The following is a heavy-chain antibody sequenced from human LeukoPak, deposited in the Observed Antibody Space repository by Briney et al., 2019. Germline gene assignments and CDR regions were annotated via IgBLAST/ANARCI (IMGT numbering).Heavy chain of an antibody. CDR1: GFTFSSYA. J-gene: IGHJ4*02. CDR2: ISAGGDST. D-gene: IGHD5-24*01. Sequence: GGSLRLSCAASGFTFSSYAMSWVRQAPGKGLEWVSTISAGGDSTYYADSVKGRFTISRDNSKNTLYLQMNILRAEDTAVYYCARMATVLDYWGQGTLVTVSS. V-gene: IGHV3-23*01. CDR3: ARMATVLDY.